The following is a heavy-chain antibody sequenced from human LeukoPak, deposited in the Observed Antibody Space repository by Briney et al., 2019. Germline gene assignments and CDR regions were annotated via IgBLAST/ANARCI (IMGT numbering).Heavy chain of an antibody. CDR3: VRGTQDFRH. CDR2: IKQDGSEK. CDR1: GFTFSSYW. Sequence: PGGSLILSCAASGFTFSSYWMHWVRQAPGKGLEWVANIKQDGSEKYYVDSVRGRFTISRDNAKNSLYLQMNSLRAEDTAVYYCVRGTQDFRHWGQGTLVTVSS. V-gene: IGHV3-7*01. J-gene: IGHJ1*01.